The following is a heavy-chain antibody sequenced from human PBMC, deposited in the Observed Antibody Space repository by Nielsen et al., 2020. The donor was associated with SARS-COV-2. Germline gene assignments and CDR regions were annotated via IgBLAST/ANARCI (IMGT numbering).Heavy chain of an antibody. CDR3: ARMVRFAAAGLDY. CDR1: DGPFSGYY. J-gene: IGHJ4*02. V-gene: IGHV4-34*01. CDR2: INHSGGT. Sequence: SETLSLTCAVYDGPFSGYYWTWIRQPPGKGLEWIGEINHSGGTNYNPSLKSRVSISVDTSKTQFSLKLTSVTAADTAMYYCARMVRFAAAGLDYWGQGTLVTVSS. D-gene: IGHD6-13*01.